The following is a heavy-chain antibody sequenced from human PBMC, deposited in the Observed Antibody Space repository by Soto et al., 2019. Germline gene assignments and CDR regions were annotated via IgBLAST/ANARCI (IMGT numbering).Heavy chain of an antibody. CDR1: GFTFSSYW. CDR3: GXXRIYYDSSGCFVY. Sequence: PGGSLRLSCAASGFTFSSYWMHWVRQAPGKGLVWVSRINSDGSSTSXXXXXXXXXXXXXXXXXXTLYLQMNSLRAEDTAVYYCGXXRIYYDSSGCFVYWGQGTLVTVSS. J-gene: IGHJ4*02. CDR2: INSDGSST. D-gene: IGHD3-22*01. V-gene: IGHV3-74*01.